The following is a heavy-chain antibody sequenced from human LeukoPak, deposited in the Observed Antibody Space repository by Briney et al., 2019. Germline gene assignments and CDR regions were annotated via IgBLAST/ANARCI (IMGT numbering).Heavy chain of an antibody. CDR3: ARDHVVVVVAATHWFDP. CDR2: IKQDGSEK. J-gene: IGHJ5*02. D-gene: IGHD2-15*01. CDR1: GFTFSSYG. Sequence: PGGSLRLSCAASGFTFSSYGMSWVRQAPGKGLEGVANIKQDGSEKYYVDSVKGRFTISRDNAKNSLYLQMNSPRAEDTAVYYCARDHVVVVVAATHWFDPWGQGTLVTVSS. V-gene: IGHV3-7*01.